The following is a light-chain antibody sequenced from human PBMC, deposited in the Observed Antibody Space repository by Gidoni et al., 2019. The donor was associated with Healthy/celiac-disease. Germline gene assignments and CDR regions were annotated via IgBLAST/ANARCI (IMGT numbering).Light chain of an antibody. CDR1: QSVLYSSNNKNY. J-gene: IGKJ4*01. CDR2: WAS. V-gene: IGKV4-1*01. Sequence: IVMTQSPDSLAVSLGERATINCKSSQSVLYSSNNKNYLAWYQQKPGQPPKLLIYWASTRESGVPDRFSGSGSGTDFTLTISSLQAEDVAVYYCQQYYSTPPLTFXGXTKVEIK. CDR3: QQYYSTPPLT.